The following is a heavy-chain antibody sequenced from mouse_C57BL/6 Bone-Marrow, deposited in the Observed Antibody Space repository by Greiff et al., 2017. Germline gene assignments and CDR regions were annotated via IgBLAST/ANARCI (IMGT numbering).Heavy chain of an antibody. CDR3: ARDGYSVHFDV. CDR1: GYTFTSYY. V-gene: IGHV14-2*01. J-gene: IGHJ1*03. D-gene: IGHD2-3*01. Sequence: VQLQQPGAELVKPGASVKLSCTASGYTFTSYYMHWVKQRTEQGLEWIGRIDPEDGETKYAPKFQGKATITADTSSNTAYLQLSSLTSEDTAVYYCARDGYSVHFDVWGTGTTVTVSS. CDR2: IDPEDGET.